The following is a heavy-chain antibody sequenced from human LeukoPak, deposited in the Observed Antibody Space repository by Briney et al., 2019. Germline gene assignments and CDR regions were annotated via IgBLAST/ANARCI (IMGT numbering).Heavy chain of an antibody. CDR3: ARGGYNLDAFDV. CDR1: GGSISNYY. D-gene: IGHD5-24*01. V-gene: IGHV4-4*07. CDR2: ISASGNT. J-gene: IGHJ3*01. Sequence: SETLSLTCTVSGGSISNYYWSWIRQPAGKGLEWIGRISASGNTNYNPSLKSRVTMSVDTSMNLFALKLSSVTAADTAVYYCARGGYNLDAFDVWGQGTMVTVSS.